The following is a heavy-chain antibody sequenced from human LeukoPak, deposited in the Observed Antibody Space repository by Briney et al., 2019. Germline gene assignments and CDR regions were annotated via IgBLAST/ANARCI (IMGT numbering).Heavy chain of an antibody. J-gene: IGHJ3*02. CDR3: TAQAAASAFDI. CDR2: IRSKANSYAT. Sequence: GGSLRLSCAASGFTFSGSAMHWVRQASGKGLEWVGRIRSKANSYATAYAASVKGRFTISRDDSKNTAYLQMNSLKTEDTAVYYCTAQAAASAFDIWGQGTMVTVSS. V-gene: IGHV3-73*01. CDR1: GFTFSGSA. D-gene: IGHD6-13*01.